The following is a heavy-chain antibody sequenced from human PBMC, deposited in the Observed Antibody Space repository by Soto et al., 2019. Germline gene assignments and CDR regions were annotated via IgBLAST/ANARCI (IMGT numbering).Heavy chain of an antibody. J-gene: IGHJ6*02. CDR3: ARLEWELLHYYYYGMDV. V-gene: IGHV3-30-3*01. CDR1: GFTFSSYA. CDR2: ISYDGSNK. Sequence: QVQLVESGGGVVQPGRSLRLSCAASGFTFSSYAMHWVRQAPGKGLEWVAVISYDGSNKYYADSVKGRFTISRDNSKNTLYVQMNSLRAEDTAVYYCARLEWELLHYYYYGMDVWGQGTTVTVSS. D-gene: IGHD1-26*01.